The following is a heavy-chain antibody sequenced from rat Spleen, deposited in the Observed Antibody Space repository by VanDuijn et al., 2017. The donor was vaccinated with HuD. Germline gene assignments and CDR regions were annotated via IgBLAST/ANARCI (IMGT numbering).Heavy chain of an antibody. CDR1: GFTFSDYY. D-gene: IGHD1-9*01. V-gene: IGHV5-25*01. CDR3: ARRGMGITYFDY. CDR2: ISTGGGNT. J-gene: IGHJ2*01. Sequence: EVQLVESGGGFVQPGRSLKLSCAASGFTFSDYYMAWVRQAPKKGLEWVASISTGGGNTYYRDSVKGRFTISRDNAKSTLYLQMDSLRSEDTATYYCARRGMGITYFDYWGQGVMVTVSS.